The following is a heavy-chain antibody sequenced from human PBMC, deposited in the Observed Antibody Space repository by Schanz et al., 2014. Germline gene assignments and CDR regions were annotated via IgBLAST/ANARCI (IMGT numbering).Heavy chain of an antibody. V-gene: IGHV3-13*04. CDR2: IGTAGDT. D-gene: IGHD3-3*01. Sequence: EVQLEESGGGLVQPGGSLRLSCAASGFTFSSYDMHWVRQVTGKGLEWVSGIGTAGDTYYPDSVKGRFTISRENAQNSLFLQLNTLRAGDTAVYYCALGVRIDYWGQGTLVTVSS. CDR3: ALGVRIDY. J-gene: IGHJ4*02. CDR1: GFTFSSYD.